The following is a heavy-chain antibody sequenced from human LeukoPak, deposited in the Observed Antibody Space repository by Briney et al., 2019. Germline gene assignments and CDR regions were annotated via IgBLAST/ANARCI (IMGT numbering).Heavy chain of an antibody. CDR3: ARHSGSGSLSRPFDP. CDR1: GDSVTSGTFY. D-gene: IGHD3-10*01. CDR2: VYYTGST. V-gene: IGHV4-39*01. Sequence: SETLSLTCTVSGDSVTSGTFYWAWLRQPPGKGLEWIATVYYTGSTYYNLSLKSRVTISMDTSKNQFSLDLRSVVAPDTAVYYCARHSGSGSLSRPFDPWGQGTLVTVSS. J-gene: IGHJ5*02.